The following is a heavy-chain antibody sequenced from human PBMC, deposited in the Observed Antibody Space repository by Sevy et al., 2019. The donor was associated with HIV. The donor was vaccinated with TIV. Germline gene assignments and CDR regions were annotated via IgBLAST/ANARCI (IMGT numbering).Heavy chain of an antibody. J-gene: IGHJ4*02. CDR2: ISDDGSKT. Sequence: GGSLRLSCADSGFTFIDYAMHWVRQAPGKGLEWVAVISDDGSKTYYADSVNGRFTISRDNSKNTLYLQMNSLRADDTAVYYCARGRVTSHYFDYWGQGTLGTVSS. CDR1: GFTFIDYA. D-gene: IGHD2-21*02. CDR3: ARGRVTSHYFDY. V-gene: IGHV3-30*04.